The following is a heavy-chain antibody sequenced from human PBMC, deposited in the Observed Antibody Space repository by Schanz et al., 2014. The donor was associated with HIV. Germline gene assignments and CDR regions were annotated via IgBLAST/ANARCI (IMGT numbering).Heavy chain of an antibody. J-gene: IGHJ4*02. Sequence: QVQLVESGGGVVQPGRSLRLSCAASGFTFSSHGMHWVRQAPGKGLEWVAVISYDGKYKFYGDSVKGRFTISRDNSKNTLYLQMDSLRSEDTAVYYCARGHTSGLFQGGPDSWGQGTLVTVSS. CDR1: GFTFSSHG. CDR2: ISYDGKYK. CDR3: ARGHTSGLFQGGPDS. D-gene: IGHD6-19*01. V-gene: IGHV3-30*03.